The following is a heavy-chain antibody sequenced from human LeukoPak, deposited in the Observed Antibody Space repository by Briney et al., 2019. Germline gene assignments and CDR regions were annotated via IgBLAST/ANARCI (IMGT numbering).Heavy chain of an antibody. D-gene: IGHD3-10*01. CDR1: GYSFTSYW. J-gene: IGHJ6*03. Sequence: GGSLKISCEGSGYSFTSYWIGWVRQVPGKGLEWMGIIYPGDSDTRYSPSFQGQVTISADKSISTAYLQWSSLKASDTAMYYCARIFGEPYYYMDVWGKGTTVTISS. CDR3: ARIFGEPYYYMDV. V-gene: IGHV5-51*01. CDR2: IYPGDSDT.